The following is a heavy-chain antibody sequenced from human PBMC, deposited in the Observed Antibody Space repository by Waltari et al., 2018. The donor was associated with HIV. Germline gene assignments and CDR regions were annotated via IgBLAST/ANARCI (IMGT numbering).Heavy chain of an antibody. Sequence: EVQLVESGGGLVQLGGSLRLPCAASGFTFSGYWTHWVRQAPGKGLVWVSRINSDGSSTSYADSVKGRFTISRDNAKNTLYLQMNSLRAEDTAVYYCARAGRDGKLPPDYWGQGTLVTVSS. CDR1: GFTFSGYW. J-gene: IGHJ4*02. CDR3: ARAGRDGKLPPDY. CDR2: INSDGSST. V-gene: IGHV3-74*01. D-gene: IGHD1-7*01.